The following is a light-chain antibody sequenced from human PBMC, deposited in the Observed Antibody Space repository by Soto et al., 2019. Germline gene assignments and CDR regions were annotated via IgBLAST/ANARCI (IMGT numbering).Light chain of an antibody. CDR1: QSISTW. V-gene: IGKV1-5*01. Sequence: DIQMTRSPSTVSASVGDAVTITFRASQSISTWLAWYQQKPGKAPNLLIYDASTLESGGPSGFSGSGSGTEFTLTISSLQPDDSATYYCQQYNSYPYTFGQGTRLEIK. J-gene: IGKJ5*01. CDR3: QQYNSYPYT. CDR2: DAS.